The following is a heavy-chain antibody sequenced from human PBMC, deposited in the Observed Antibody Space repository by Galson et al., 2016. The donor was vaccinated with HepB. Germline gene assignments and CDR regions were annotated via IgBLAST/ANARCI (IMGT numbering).Heavy chain of an antibody. CDR3: ARDRLGWLDL. J-gene: IGHJ5*02. V-gene: IGHV3-48*02. D-gene: IGHD3-16*01. Sequence: SLRLSCAASNFILSHYYMNRVRQAPGKGLEWVSFITSDGDSRNYADSVKGRFTISRDNARNSLYLQMNSLKDEDTAVYYCARDRLGWLDLWGQGTLVTVSS. CDR1: NFILSHYY. CDR2: ITSDGDSR.